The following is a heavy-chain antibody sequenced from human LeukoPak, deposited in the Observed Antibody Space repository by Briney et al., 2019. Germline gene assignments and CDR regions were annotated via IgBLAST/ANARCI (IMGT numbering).Heavy chain of an antibody. D-gene: IGHD3-10*01. Sequence: SETLSLTCTVSGASVSSGCYYWSWLRQPPGQGLEWIVYIYYSGSTNYNPSLKSRVTISVYTSKNQFSLKVSSVTAADTAVYYCARRGGSGMSFDYWGQGTLFTVSS. CDR2: IYYSGST. V-gene: IGHV4-61*01. CDR1: GASVSSGCYY. CDR3: ARRGGSGMSFDY. J-gene: IGHJ4*02.